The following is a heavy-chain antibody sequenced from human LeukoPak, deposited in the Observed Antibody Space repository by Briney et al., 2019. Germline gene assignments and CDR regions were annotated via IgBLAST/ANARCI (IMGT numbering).Heavy chain of an antibody. CDR2: INHSGST. V-gene: IGHV4-34*01. CDR3: ARPSPGAKTTMVRGHRAFDI. D-gene: IGHD3-10*01. J-gene: IGHJ3*02. CDR1: GGSFSGYY. Sequence: PSETLSLTCAVYGGSFSGYYWSWIRQPPGKGLEWIGEINHSGSTNYNPSLKSRVTISVDTSKNQFSLKLSSVTAADTAVYYCARPSPGAKTTMVRGHRAFDIWGQGTMVTVSS.